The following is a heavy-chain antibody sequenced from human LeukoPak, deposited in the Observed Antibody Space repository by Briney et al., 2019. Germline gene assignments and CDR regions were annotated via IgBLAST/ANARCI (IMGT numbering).Heavy chain of an antibody. CDR2: IRTKANSYAT. CDR1: GFTFRSYA. Sequence: GGSLRLSCAASGFTFRSYAMSWVRQAPGKGLEWVGRIRTKANSYATAYSASVKGRFTISRDDSKNTAYLQMNSLKTEDTAVYYCTRQSESSLLSWGQGTLVTVSS. CDR3: TRQSESSLLS. D-gene: IGHD6-19*01. J-gene: IGHJ4*02. V-gene: IGHV3-73*01.